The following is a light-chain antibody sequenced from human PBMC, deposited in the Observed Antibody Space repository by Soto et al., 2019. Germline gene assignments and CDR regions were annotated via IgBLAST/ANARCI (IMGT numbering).Light chain of an antibody. J-gene: IGLJ1*01. V-gene: IGLV2-23*02. CDR3: CSYAGSSTSPYV. CDR1: SSDVGSYNL. Sequence: LTQPASVSGSPGQSITISCTGTSSDVGSYNLVSWYQHHPGKAPKLMIYEVSKRPSGVSNRFSGSKSGNTASLTISGLQAEDEADYYCCSYAGSSTSPYVFGTGTKVTVL. CDR2: EVS.